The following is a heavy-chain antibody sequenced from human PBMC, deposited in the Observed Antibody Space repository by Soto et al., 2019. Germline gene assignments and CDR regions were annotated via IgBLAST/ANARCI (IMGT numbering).Heavy chain of an antibody. CDR2: SYYNGVT. Sequence: QVQLQESGPGLVKPSETLSLTCTVSGGSISSDSWSWIRQSPGKALEWIGYSYYNGVTKYNPSLRGRFTISVDTSKTRFSLKLTSVTAADTAVYYCERRSRSSSGWYFLDYWGQGTLVTVSS. D-gene: IGHD6-19*01. V-gene: IGHV4-59*01. CDR1: GGSISSDS. J-gene: IGHJ4*02. CDR3: ERRSRSSSGWYFLDY.